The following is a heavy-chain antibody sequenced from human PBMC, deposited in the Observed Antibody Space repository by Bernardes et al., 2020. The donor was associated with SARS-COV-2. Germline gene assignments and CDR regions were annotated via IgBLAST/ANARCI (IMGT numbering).Heavy chain of an antibody. V-gene: IGHV3-33*01. J-gene: IGHJ3*02. CDR1: GFSFSSYG. Sequence: GGSLRLSCAASGFSFSSYGMHWVRQAPGKGLEWVAVIWYDGSNKYYADSVKGRFTISRDNSKNTLYLQMNSLRAEDTAVYYCARGTYYDFWSGYVDIWGQGTMVTVSS. CDR3: ARGTYYDFWSGYVDI. CDR2: IWYDGSNK. D-gene: IGHD3-3*01.